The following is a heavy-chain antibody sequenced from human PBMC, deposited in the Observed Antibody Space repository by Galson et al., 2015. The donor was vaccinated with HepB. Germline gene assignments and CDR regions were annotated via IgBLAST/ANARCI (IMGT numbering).Heavy chain of an antibody. J-gene: IGHJ4*02. CDR2: IKQDGSEK. Sequence: SLRLSCAASGFTFSSYWMSWVRQAPGKGLEWVANIKQDGSEKYYVDSVKGRFTISRDNAKNSLYLQMNSLRAEDTAVYYCARGPHVPAYYYDSSGYFGSGNFDYWGQGTLVTVSS. D-gene: IGHD3-22*01. CDR3: ARGPHVPAYYYDSSGYFGSGNFDY. V-gene: IGHV3-7*03. CDR1: GFTFSSYW.